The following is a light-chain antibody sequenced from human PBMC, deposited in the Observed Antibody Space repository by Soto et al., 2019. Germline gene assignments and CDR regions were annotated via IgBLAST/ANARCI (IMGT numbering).Light chain of an antibody. V-gene: IGKV3-20*01. CDR2: GAS. CDR1: QSVSSSY. J-gene: IGKJ1*01. CDR3: QQYGSSPQT. Sequence: EIVLTQAPGTLALSPGEGGTLSCRASQSVSSSYLAWYQQKPGQAPRLLIYGASSRATGIPDRFSGSGSGTDFTLTISRLEPEDFAVYYCQQYGSSPQTFGQGTKVDIK.